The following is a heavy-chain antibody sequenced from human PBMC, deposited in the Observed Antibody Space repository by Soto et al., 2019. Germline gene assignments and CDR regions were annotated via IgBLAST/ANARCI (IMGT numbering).Heavy chain of an antibody. CDR3: ARAXFRDYGGNYYYYYGMDV. J-gene: IGHJ6*02. Sequence: GGSLRLSCTASGFTVSSNYMSWVRQAPGKGLEWVSVIYGGGSTYYADSVKGRFTISRDNSKNTLYLQMNSLRAEDTAVYYCARAXFRDYGGNYYYYYGMDVWGQGTTVTVSS. CDR1: GFTVSSNY. CDR2: IYGGGST. V-gene: IGHV3-53*01. D-gene: IGHD4-17*01.